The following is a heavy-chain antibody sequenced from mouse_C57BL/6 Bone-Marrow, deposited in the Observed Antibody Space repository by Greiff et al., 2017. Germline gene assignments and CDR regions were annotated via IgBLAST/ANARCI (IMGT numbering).Heavy chain of an antibody. CDR2: IYPRDGST. J-gene: IGHJ2*01. CDR1: GYTFTSYD. V-gene: IGHV1-85*01. CDR3: ASGYYGSSSY. D-gene: IGHD1-1*01. Sequence: VQRVESGPELVKPGASVKLSCKASGYTFTSYDINWVKQRPGQGLEWIGWIYPRDGSTKYNEKFKGKATLTVDTSSSTAYMELHSLTSEDSAVYFCASGYYGSSSYWGQGTTLTVSS.